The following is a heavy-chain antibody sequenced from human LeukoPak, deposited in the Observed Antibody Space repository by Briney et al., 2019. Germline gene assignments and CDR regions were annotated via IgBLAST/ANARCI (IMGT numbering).Heavy chain of an antibody. CDR2: IYYSGST. CDR1: GGSISSYY. V-gene: IGHV4-59*08. D-gene: IGHD1-26*01. J-gene: IGHJ5*02. CDR3: ARQGGSYWNWFDP. Sequence: SETLSLTCTVSGGSISSYYWSWIRQPPGKGLEYIGYIYYSGSTNYNPSLKSRVTISVDMSRNQFSLKLSSVTAADTAVYYCARQGGSYWNWFDPWGQGTLVTVSS.